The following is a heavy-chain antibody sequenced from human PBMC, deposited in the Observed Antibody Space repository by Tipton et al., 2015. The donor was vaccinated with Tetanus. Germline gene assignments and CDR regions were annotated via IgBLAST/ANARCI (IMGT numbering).Heavy chain of an antibody. D-gene: IGHD6-19*01. V-gene: IGHV3-9*01. J-gene: IGHJ3*02. CDR3: AKADDIPVLPTDNLDSGLDI. CDR2: INWRGDQK. Sequence: SLRLSCAASGFAFHDYSMHWVRLTPGKGLEWVSGINWRGDQKAYGDSVKGRATISRDNAQSSLFLQMNSLRVEDTALYFCAKADDIPVLPTDNLDSGLDIWGRGTLVTVAS. CDR1: GFAFHDYS.